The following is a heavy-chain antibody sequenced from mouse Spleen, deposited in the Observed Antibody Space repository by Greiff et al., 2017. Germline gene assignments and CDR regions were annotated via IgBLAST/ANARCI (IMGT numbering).Heavy chain of an antibody. CDR1: GFTFSDYG. CDR3: ARGRVTTVVAPMDY. CDR2: ISSGSSTI. J-gene: IGHJ4*01. D-gene: IGHD1-1*01. V-gene: IGHV5-17*01. Sequence: EVQVVESGGGLVKPGGSLKLSCAASGFTFSDYGMHWVRQAPEKGLEWVAYISSGSSTIYYADTVKGRFTISRDNAKNTLFLQMTSLRSEDTAMYYCARGRVTTVVAPMDYWGQGTSVTVSS.